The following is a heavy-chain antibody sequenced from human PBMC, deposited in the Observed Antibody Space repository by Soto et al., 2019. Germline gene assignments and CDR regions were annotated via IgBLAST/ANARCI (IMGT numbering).Heavy chain of an antibody. D-gene: IGHD2-15*01. Sequence: DYYVSWILQAQGKGLEWVSYVSSSGSSRDYADSVKGRFTISRDNAKNSLYLQMYSLRAEDTALYYCARGNCIGGTCHRFGYWGQGSVVPVSS. V-gene: IGHV3-11*01. CDR2: VSSSGSSR. CDR1: DYY. CDR3: ARGNCIGGTCHRFGY. J-gene: IGHJ4*02.